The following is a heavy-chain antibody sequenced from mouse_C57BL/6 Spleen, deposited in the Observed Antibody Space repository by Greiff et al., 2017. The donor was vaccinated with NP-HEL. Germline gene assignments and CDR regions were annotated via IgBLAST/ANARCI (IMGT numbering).Heavy chain of an antibody. CDR1: GYAFSSSW. D-gene: IGHD1-1*01. J-gene: IGHJ4*01. CDR2: IYPGDGDT. Sequence: LVKPGASVKISCKASGYAFSSSWMNWVKQRPGKGLEWIGRIYPGDGDTNYNGKFKGKATLTADKSSSTAYMQLSSLTSEDSAVYFCARNYYGSSDAMDYWGQGTSVTVSS. CDR3: ARNYYGSSDAMDY. V-gene: IGHV1-82*01.